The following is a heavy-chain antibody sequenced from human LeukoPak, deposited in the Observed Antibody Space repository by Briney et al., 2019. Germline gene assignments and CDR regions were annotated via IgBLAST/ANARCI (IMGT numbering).Heavy chain of an antibody. Sequence: SETLSLTCTVSGSSISSSSYYWGWIRQPPGKGLEWIGSIYYSGSTYYNPSLKSRVTISVDMSKNQFSLKLSSVTAADTAVYYCARHDYGDYLAYWGQGTLVTVSS. CDR3: ARHDYGDYLAY. CDR1: GSSISSSSYY. D-gene: IGHD4-17*01. J-gene: IGHJ4*02. V-gene: IGHV4-39*01. CDR2: IYYSGST.